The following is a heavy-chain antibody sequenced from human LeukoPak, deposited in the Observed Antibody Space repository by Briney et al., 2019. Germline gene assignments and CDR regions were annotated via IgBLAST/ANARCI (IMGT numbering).Heavy chain of an antibody. CDR3: ARGGSSTSCYKSPCYYYYGMDV. CDR1: GGTFSSYA. Sequence: SVKVSCKASGGTFSSYAISWVRQAPGQGLEWMGGIIPIFGTANYAQKFQGRVTITADESTSTAYMELSSLRSEDTAVYYCARGGSSTSCYKSPCYYYYGMDVWGQGTTVTVSS. V-gene: IGHV1-69*13. CDR2: IIPIFGTA. J-gene: IGHJ6*02. D-gene: IGHD2-2*02.